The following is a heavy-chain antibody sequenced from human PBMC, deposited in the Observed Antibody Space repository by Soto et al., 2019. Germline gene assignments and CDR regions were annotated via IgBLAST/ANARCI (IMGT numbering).Heavy chain of an antibody. V-gene: IGHV1-18*01. CDR1: GYTFTSYG. D-gene: IGHD2-15*01. CDR3: ARDSDEGGSYYYSYMDV. Sequence: QVPLVQSGAEVKKPGASVKVSCKASGYTFTSYGISWVRQAPGQGLEWMGWISAYNGNTNYAQKLQGRVTMTTDTSTSTAYMELRSLRSDDTAVYYCARDSDEGGSYYYSYMDVWGKGTTVTVSS. CDR2: ISAYNGNT. J-gene: IGHJ6*03.